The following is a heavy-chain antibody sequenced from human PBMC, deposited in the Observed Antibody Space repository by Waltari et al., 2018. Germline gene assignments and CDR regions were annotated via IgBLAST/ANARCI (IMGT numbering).Heavy chain of an antibody. J-gene: IGHJ6*02. CDR2: ISDGDKSI. Sequence: ELQLVESGGGLVQPGGSLRISCVASGFSFSSYEMNWVRQAPGKGGEWSSEISDGDKSISDAESVKGRFTVSRDNAKNSLHLQMNNLRAEDTATYYCVRDGLGSGWTRVDVWGQGTTGTVSS. CDR3: VRDGLGSGWTRVDV. V-gene: IGHV3-48*03. D-gene: IGHD2-15*01. CDR1: GFSFSSYE.